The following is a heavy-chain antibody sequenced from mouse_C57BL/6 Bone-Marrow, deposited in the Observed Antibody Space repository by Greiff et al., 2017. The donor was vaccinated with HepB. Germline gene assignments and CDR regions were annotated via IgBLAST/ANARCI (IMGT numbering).Heavy chain of an antibody. D-gene: IGHD1-1*01. CDR2: IYPRDGST. Sequence: VQLQQSGPELVKPGASVKLSCKASGYTFTSYDINWVQQRPGQGLEWIGWIYPRDGSTKYNAKFKGKATLTVDTSSSTAYMELHSLTSEDSAVYFCARGATVVEGYWYFDVWGTGTTVTVSS. V-gene: IGHV1-85*01. J-gene: IGHJ1*03. CDR1: GYTFTSYD. CDR3: ARGATVVEGYWYFDV.